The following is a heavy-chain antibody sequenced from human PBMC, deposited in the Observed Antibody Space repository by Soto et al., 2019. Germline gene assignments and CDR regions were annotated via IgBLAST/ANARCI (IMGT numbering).Heavy chain of an antibody. CDR2: ISSSSSTI. V-gene: IGHV3-48*01. Sequence: GGSLILSCSASGFTFCSYSMNWVRQAPGKGLEWVSYISSSSSTIYYADSVKGRFTISRDNAKNSLYLQMNSLRAEDTAVYCCARPPKSGAYYFDYWGQGTLVTVSS. CDR3: ARPPKSGAYYFDY. J-gene: IGHJ4*02. CDR1: GFTFCSYS.